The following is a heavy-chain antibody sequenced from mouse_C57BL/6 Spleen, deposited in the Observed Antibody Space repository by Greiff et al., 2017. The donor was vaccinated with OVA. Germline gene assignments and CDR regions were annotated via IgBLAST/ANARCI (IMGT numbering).Heavy chain of an antibody. CDR2: ISSGSSTI. J-gene: IGHJ1*03. CDR1: GFTFSDYG. V-gene: IGHV5-17*01. D-gene: IGHD2-3*01. Sequence: DVQLQESGGGLVKPGGSLKLSCAASGFTFSDYGMHWVRQAPEKGLEWVAYISSGSSTIYYADTVKGRFTISRDNAKNTLFLQMTSLRSEDTAMYYCAVCDGYYDGYFDVWGTGTTVTVSS. CDR3: AVCDGYYDGYFDV.